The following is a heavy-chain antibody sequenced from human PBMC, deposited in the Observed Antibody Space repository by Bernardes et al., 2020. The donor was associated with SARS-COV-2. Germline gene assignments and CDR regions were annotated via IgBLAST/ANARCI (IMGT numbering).Heavy chain of an antibody. CDR2: IKEDGSEK. V-gene: IGHV3-7*01. CDR3: ARGGRSPNY. D-gene: IGHD1-26*01. Sequence: GGSLRLSCAASGFTFSSYWMSWVRQAPGKGLEWVANIKEDGSEKYYVDSMKGRFTISRDNAKNSLYLQMNSLRAEDTAVYHCARGGRSPNYWGKGTLVTVSS. J-gene: IGHJ4*02. CDR1: GFTFSSYW.